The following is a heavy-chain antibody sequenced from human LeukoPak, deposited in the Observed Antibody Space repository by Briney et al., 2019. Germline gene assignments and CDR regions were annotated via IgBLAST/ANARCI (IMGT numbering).Heavy chain of an antibody. CDR2: IIPIFGTA. CDR1: GGTFSSYA. CDR3: ARDYSDSRFRVY. Sequence: ASVKVSCKASGGTFSSYAISWVRQAPGQGLEWMGRIIPIFGTANYAQKFQGRVTITTDESTSTAYMELSSLRSEDTAVYYCARDYSDSRFRVYWGQGTLVTVSS. D-gene: IGHD3-22*01. J-gene: IGHJ4*02. V-gene: IGHV1-69*05.